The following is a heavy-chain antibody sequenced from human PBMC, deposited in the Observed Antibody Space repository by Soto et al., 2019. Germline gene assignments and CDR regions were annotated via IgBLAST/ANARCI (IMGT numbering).Heavy chain of an antibody. CDR2: ISAYHGNT. V-gene: IGHV1-18*01. D-gene: IGHD1-1*01. Sequence: ASVKVSFKAFGYTFTSYGISWVGKAPGQGLEWMGWISAYHGNTNYAQKAPGKVTMNTNTTQNKGYMEVRRLRFGDTAVYYCARGLTGSGDYWGQGTLVTFSS. CDR3: ARGLTGSGDY. J-gene: IGHJ4*02. CDR1: GYTFTSYG.